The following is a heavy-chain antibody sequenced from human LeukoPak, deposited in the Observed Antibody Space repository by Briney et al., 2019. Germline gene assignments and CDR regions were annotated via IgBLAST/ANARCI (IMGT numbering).Heavy chain of an antibody. CDR3: ARVPPWDLAHAFDI. Sequence: PGGSLRLSCAASGFTFSSSGMHWVRQAPGKGLEWVSFIRYDGSNKYYVDSVKGRLTISRDNARNSLYLQMNSLRAEDTAVYYCARVPPWDLAHAFDIWGQGTMVTVSS. CDR1: GFTFSSSG. J-gene: IGHJ3*02. V-gene: IGHV3-30*02. CDR2: IRYDGSNK. D-gene: IGHD1-26*01.